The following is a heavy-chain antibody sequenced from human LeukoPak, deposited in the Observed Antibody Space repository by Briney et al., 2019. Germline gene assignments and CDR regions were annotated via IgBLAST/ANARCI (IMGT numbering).Heavy chain of an antibody. CDR1: GGSISSYY. V-gene: IGHV4-59*01. CDR2: IYYSGST. CDR3: TRGGSNFDY. D-gene: IGHD3-10*01. J-gene: IGHJ4*02. Sequence: SETLSLTCTVSGGSISSYYWSWVRQPPEKGLEWIGYIYYSGSTNYNPSLKSRVTISVDTSKDQFSLQLTSVTAADTAVYFCTRGGSNFDYWGQGTLVTVSS.